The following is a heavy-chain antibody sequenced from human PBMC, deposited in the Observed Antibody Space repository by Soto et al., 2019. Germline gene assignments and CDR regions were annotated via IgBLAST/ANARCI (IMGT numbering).Heavy chain of an antibody. CDR1: GGSISSSNW. D-gene: IGHD1-26*01. CDR3: ARRWEEGRVDY. CDR2: IYHSGNT. Sequence: QVQLQESGPGLVKPSGTLSLTCAVSGGSISSSNWWSWVREPPGKGLEWIGEIYHSGNTNYNPSLKSRVTMAVDKSRNQFSLKLSSVTAGDTAVYYCARRWEEGRVDYWGQGTLVTVSS. V-gene: IGHV4-4*02. J-gene: IGHJ4*02.